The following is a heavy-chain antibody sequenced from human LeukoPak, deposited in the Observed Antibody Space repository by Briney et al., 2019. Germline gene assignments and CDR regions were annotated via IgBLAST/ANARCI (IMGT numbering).Heavy chain of an antibody. J-gene: IGHJ4*02. V-gene: IGHV3-23*01. D-gene: IGHD2-15*01. Sequence: GGSLRLSCVTSGFTFSRFGMTWVRQPPGKGLEWVASFDGNADGTYYADSVKGRCTISRDNSKNTLYLQMNSLRAEDTAIYYCAKPRIIGLGWAQFDYWGQGSLVTV. CDR2: FDGNADGT. CDR3: AKPRIIGLGWAQFDY. CDR1: GFTFSRFG.